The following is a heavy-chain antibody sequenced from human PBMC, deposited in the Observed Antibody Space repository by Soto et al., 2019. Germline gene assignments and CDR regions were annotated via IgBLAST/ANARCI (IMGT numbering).Heavy chain of an antibody. CDR1: GFTFSDYY. CDR3: ARWPLEVYAIWGYDY. V-gene: IGHV3-11*01. Sequence: GGSLRLSCAASGFTFSDYYMSWIRQAPGKGLEWVSYISSSGSTIYYADSVKGRFTISRDNAKNSLYLQMNSLRAEDTAVYYCARWPLEVYAIWGYDYWGQGTLVTVSS. CDR2: ISSSGSTI. J-gene: IGHJ4*02. D-gene: IGHD2-8*01.